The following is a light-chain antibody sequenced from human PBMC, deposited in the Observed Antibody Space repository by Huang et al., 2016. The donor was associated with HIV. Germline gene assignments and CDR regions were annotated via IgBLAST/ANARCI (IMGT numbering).Light chain of an antibody. CDR1: QSVTRKY. Sequence: EIVLTQSPGTLSLSPGERATLSCRAIQSVTRKYLAWYQQKPGQAPRLLVYGASSRATGIPDRFSGIGSGTDFTLTISRLEPEDFAVYYCQQYGSSPYTFGQGTKLDIK. V-gene: IGKV3-20*01. CDR2: GAS. CDR3: QQYGSSPYT. J-gene: IGKJ2*01.